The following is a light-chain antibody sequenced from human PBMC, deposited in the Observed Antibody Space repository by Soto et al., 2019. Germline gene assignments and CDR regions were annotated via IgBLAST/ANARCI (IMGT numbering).Light chain of an antibody. CDR2: DVV. V-gene: IGLV2-14*03. Sequence: QSVLTQPASVSGSPGQSITISCTGTSSDVGGFNSVSWYQLRPGTAPKLILYDVVDRPSGVSYRFSGSKSGNTASLTISGLQAADEADYFCSSYTSTMPNVFGGGTKVTVL. CDR1: SSDVGGFNS. J-gene: IGLJ1*01. CDR3: SSYTSTMPNV.